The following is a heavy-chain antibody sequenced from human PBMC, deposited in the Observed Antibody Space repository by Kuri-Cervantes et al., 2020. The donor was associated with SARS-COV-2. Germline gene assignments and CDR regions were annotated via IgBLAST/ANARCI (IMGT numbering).Heavy chain of an antibody. CDR1: GFTFSSYW. CDR3: AREYYDFWGGKVALDV. J-gene: IGHJ6*04. CDR2: IKQDGSEK. D-gene: IGHD3-3*01. Sequence: GEALKISCAASGFTFSSYWMSWVRQAPGKGLEWVANIKQDGSEKYYVDSVKGRFTISRDNAKNSLYLQMNSLRAEDTAVYYCAREYYDFWGGKVALDVWGKGTTVTVSS. V-gene: IGHV3-7*01.